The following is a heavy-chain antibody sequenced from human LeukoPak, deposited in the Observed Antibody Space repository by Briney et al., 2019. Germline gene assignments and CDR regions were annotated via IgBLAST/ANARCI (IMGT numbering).Heavy chain of an antibody. CDR3: ATGVVVVPAALDAFDI. J-gene: IGHJ3*02. V-gene: IGHV1-24*01. CDR1: GYTLTELS. D-gene: IGHD2-2*01. Sequence: ASVKVSCKVSGYTLTELSMHWVRQAPGKGLEWMGGFDPEDGETIYAQKFQGRVTMTEDTSTDTACMELSSLRSEDTAVYYCATGVVVVPAALDAFDIWGQGTMVTVSS. CDR2: FDPEDGET.